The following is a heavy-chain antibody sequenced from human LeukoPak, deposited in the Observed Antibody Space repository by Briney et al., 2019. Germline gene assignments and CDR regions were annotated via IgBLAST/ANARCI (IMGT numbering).Heavy chain of an antibody. J-gene: IGHJ6*02. CDR3: ARLGGDYGLGFDYYYYGMDV. CDR2: IIPILGIA. Sequence: SVKVSCKASGGTFSSYAISWVRQAPGQGLEWMGRIIPILGIANYAQEFQGRVTITADKSTSTAYMELSSLRSEDTAVYYCARLGGDYGLGFDYYYYGMDVWGQGTTVTVSS. CDR1: GGTFSSYA. V-gene: IGHV1-69*04. D-gene: IGHD2-21*02.